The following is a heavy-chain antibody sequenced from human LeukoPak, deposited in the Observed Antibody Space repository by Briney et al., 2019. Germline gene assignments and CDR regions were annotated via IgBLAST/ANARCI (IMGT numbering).Heavy chain of an antibody. J-gene: IGHJ4*02. CDR2: IGGSGGVT. V-gene: IGHV3-23*01. D-gene: IGHD3-3*01. CDR1: GFTFINHA. CDR3: AKGHNDFWSGYPPN. Sequence: GGSLRLSCAASGFTFINHAMTWVRQAPGKRLEWVSAIGGSGGVTYYADSVRGRFTISRDNSKNTLYLQMNSLRADDTAVYYCAKGHNDFWSGYPPNWGQGTLVTVSS.